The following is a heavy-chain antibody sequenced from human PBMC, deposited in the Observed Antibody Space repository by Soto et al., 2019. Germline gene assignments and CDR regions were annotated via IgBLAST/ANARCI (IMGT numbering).Heavy chain of an antibody. Sequence: SETLSLTCTVSGGSISSSSYYWGWIRQPPGKGLEWIGSIYYSGSTYYNPSLKSRVTISVDTSKNQFSLKLSSVTAADTAVYYCARSSHHGMDVWGQGTTVTVSS. V-gene: IGHV4-39*01. J-gene: IGHJ6*02. CDR1: GGSISSSSYY. D-gene: IGHD6-6*01. CDR2: IYYSGST. CDR3: ARSSHHGMDV.